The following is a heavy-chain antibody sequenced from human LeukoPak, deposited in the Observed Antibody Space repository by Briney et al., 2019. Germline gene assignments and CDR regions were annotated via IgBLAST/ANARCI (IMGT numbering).Heavy chain of an antibody. J-gene: IGHJ4*02. CDR3: ARDGRGIVGAESPY. Sequence: ASVNVSCKASGYTFTSYGISWVRQAPGQGLEWMGWISAYNGNTNYAQKLQGRVTMTTDTSTSTAYMELRSLRSDDTAVYYCARDGRGIVGAESPYWGQGTLVTVSS. CDR2: ISAYNGNT. D-gene: IGHD1-26*01. CDR1: GYTFTSYG. V-gene: IGHV1-18*01.